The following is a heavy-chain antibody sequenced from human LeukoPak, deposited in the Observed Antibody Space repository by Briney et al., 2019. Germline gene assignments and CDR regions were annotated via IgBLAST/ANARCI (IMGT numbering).Heavy chain of an antibody. V-gene: IGHV1-46*01. J-gene: IGHJ6*03. Sequence: ASVKVSCKASGYTFTSYYMHWVRQAPGQGLEWMGIINPSGGSTSYAQKFQGRVTMTRDTSTSTVYMELSSLRSEDTAVYYCARDGTMIGRYCSGGSCYSTTSHYYYYMDVWGKGTTVTVSS. D-gene: IGHD2-15*01. CDR3: ARDGTMIGRYCSGGSCYSTTSHYYYYMDV. CDR2: INPSGGST. CDR1: GYTFTSYY.